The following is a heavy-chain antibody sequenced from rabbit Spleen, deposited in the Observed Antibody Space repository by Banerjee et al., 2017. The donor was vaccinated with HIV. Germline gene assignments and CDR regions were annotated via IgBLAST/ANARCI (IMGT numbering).Heavy chain of an antibody. J-gene: IGHJ4*01. CDR3: ARAPYGDYNPFNL. CDR2: IDTGSGGT. D-gene: IGHD2-1*01. V-gene: IGHV1S45*01. Sequence: QEQLEESGGDLVKPEGSLTLTCTASGFSFSSRYWMCWVRQAPGKGLEWIACIDTGSGGTAYASWAKGRFTISKTSSTTVTLQMTSLTAADTATYFCARAPYGDYNPFNLWGQGTLVTVS. CDR1: GFSFSSRYW.